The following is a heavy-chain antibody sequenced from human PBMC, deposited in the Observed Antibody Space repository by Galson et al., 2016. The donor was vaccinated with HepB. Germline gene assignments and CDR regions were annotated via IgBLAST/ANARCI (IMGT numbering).Heavy chain of an antibody. V-gene: IGHV1-69*06. J-gene: IGHJ4*02. CDR3: ATDVLGLFDY. CDR2: IVPIFDAP. CDR1: GYTFTNYG. D-gene: IGHD3-16*01. Sequence: SVKVSCKASGYTFTNYGIHWVRQAPGQGLEWMGGIVPIFDAPNYARKFQGRVTITADTSTSTAYMELDSLTSEDTAVYFCATDVLGLFDYWGQGTLVTVSS.